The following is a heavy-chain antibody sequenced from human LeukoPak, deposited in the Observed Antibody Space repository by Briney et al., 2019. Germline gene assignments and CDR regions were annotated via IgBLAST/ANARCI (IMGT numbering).Heavy chain of an antibody. CDR2: ISGSGGST. CDR1: GFTFSTYW. D-gene: IGHD3-16*01. J-gene: IGHJ4*02. V-gene: IGHV3-23*01. Sequence: PGGSLRLSCAASGFTFSTYWMSWVRQAPGKGLEWVSAISGSGGSTYYADSVKGRFTISRDNSKNTLYLQMNSLRAEDTAVYYCAKAGVWGLPSDYWGQGTLVTVSS. CDR3: AKAGVWGLPSDY.